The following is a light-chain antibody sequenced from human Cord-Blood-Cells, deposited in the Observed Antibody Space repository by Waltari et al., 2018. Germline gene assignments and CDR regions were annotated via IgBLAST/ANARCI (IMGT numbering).Light chain of an antibody. CDR2: DAS. Sequence: EIVLTQSPATLSLSPGERATLSCRASQSVSSYLAWYQQKPGQAPRRLIYDASNRATGIPARFSGSGSGTDFTLTISNLEPEDFAVYYCQQRSNWPPSTFGQGTRLEIK. J-gene: IGKJ5*01. CDR3: QQRSNWPPST. V-gene: IGKV3-11*01. CDR1: QSVSSY.